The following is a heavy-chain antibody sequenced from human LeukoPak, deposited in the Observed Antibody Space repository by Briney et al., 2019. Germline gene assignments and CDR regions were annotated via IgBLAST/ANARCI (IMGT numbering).Heavy chain of an antibody. CDR1: GFTFSTYE. V-gene: IGHV3-64D*06. Sequence: GGSLRLSCAASGFTFSTYEMNWVRQAPGKGLEYVSSIRTDGGTSYDADSVMGRFTISRDNSKNTLYLQMSSLRPEDTAVYYCVKDVTGTYSGGFWGQGTLVTVSS. D-gene: IGHD1-26*01. CDR3: VKDVTGTYSGGF. J-gene: IGHJ4*02. CDR2: IRTDGGTS.